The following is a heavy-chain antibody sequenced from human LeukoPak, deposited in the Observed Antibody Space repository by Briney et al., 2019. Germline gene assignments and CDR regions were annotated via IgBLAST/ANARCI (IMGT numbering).Heavy chain of an antibody. V-gene: IGHV3-53*01. D-gene: IGHD3-22*01. CDR1: GLTLSNNY. CDR3: ATHYYDSSGYYYDHAFDI. J-gene: IGHJ3*02. CDR2: MYSGGST. Sequence: GGSLRLSCPASGLTLSNNYMNWVRQAQGKGREWVSVMYSGGSTYYADSVTGRFTISRDNSKNTLYLQMNNLRAEDTAVYYCATHYYDSSGYYYDHAFDIWGQGTMVTVSS.